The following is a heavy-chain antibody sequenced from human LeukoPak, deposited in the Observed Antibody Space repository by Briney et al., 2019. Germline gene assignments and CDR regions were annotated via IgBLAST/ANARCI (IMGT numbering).Heavy chain of an antibody. CDR3: ARERSGSYYFDY. D-gene: IGHD1-26*01. J-gene: IGHJ4*02. V-gene: IGHV3-53*01. CDR1: GFTVSSTY. Sequence: GGSLRLSCAASGFTVSSTYMSWVRQAPGKGLEWVSVIYSGGNIYYIESVKGRFTISRDTSKNTLYLQMNSLRAEDTAVYYCARERSGSYYFDYWGQGTLVTVSS. CDR2: IYSGGNI.